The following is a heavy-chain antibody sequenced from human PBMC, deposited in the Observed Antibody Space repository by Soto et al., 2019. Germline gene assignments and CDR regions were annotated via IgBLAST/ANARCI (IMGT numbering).Heavy chain of an antibody. CDR2: IKQDGSET. Sequence: EVQLVESGGGFVQPGGSLRLSCTASGFTFSNFWMNWVRQAPGRGLEWVANIKQDGSETYYVDSVKGRFVISRDNAKNSLSLKMNSLTAEDPAVYYWATNTVTKVDDYWGKGTLVPVPS. J-gene: IGHJ4*02. V-gene: IGHV3-7*03. D-gene: IGHD4-17*01. CDR3: ATNTVTKVDDY. CDR1: GFTFSNFW.